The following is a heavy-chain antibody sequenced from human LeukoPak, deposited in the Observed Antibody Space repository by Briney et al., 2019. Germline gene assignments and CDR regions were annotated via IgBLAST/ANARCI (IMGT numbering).Heavy chain of an antibody. CDR1: GGSIRDFY. J-gene: IGHJ6*03. CDR3: ARLGDEIAVSGLKYYHYSHTGV. D-gene: IGHD6-19*01. V-gene: IGHV4-59*01. CDR2: IYYTGTT. Sequence: SETLSLTCSVSGGSIRDFYWTWIRQPPGKGLEWIGYIYYTGTTNYSPSLRGRVIMSVDTSRNQFSLNLTSVTPADTAVYFCARLGDEIAVSGLKYYHYSHTGVWGSGTTVAVSS.